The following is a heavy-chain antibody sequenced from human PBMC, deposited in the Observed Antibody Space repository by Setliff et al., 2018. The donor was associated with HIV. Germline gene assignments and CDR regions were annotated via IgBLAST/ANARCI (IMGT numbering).Heavy chain of an antibody. J-gene: IGHJ4*02. Sequence: SSETLSLTCTVSAASIRSHYWSWIRQSPGKGLEWIGNFYYTGSTDYNPSFKSRVTISLDKSNNQISLNLSSATAADTAVYYCARHTVFVRYFDHWGQGMQVTVSS. V-gene: IGHV4-59*11. CDR3: ARHTVFVRYFDH. CDR2: FYYTGST. CDR1: AASIRSHY. D-gene: IGHD2-2*02.